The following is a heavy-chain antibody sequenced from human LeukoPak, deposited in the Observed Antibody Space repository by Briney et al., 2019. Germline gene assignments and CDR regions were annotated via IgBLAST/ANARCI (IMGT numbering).Heavy chain of an antibody. CDR1: GFTFSSYE. J-gene: IGHJ6*04. D-gene: IGHD3-10*02. CDR3: AELGITMIGGV. CDR2: ISSSGSTI. Sequence: GGSLRLSCAASGFTFSSYEMNWVRQAPGKGLEWVPYISSSGSTIYYADSVKGRFTISRDNAKTSLYLQINSLRAEDTAVYYCAELGITMIGGVWGKGTTVTISS. V-gene: IGHV3-48*03.